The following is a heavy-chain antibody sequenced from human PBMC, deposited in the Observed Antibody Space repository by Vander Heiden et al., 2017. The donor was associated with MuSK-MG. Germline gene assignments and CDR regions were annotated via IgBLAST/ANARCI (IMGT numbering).Heavy chain of an antibody. Sequence: VRPGGSLRLTCEASGFTFDRFWMHWVRQAPGQGLEWVARISKDADRTTYADSVKGRFTISRDNAKKTLTLQMKNLRSDDTALYYGVKGAEFSLGFWGQGILV. D-gene: IGHD3-16*01. CDR2: ISKDADRT. CDR1: GFTFDRFW. CDR3: VKGAEFSLGF. J-gene: IGHJ1*01. V-gene: IGHV3-74*03.